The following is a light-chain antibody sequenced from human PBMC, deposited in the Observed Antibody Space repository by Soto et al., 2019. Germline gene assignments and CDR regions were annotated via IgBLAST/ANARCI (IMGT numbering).Light chain of an antibody. Sequence: DIPMTLSPSTLSGTVAHSATITRRASQTISSWLAWYQQKPGKAPKLMIYKASTLKSGVPSRFSGSRYGTEVNLTISSLQTDDFATYYCQHYNSYSEAFGQGTKVDIK. V-gene: IGKV1-5*03. CDR3: QHYNSYSEA. J-gene: IGKJ1*01. CDR1: QTISSW. CDR2: KAS.